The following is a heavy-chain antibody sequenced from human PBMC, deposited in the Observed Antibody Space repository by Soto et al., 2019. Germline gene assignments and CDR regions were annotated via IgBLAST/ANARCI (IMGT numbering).Heavy chain of an antibody. D-gene: IGHD3-3*01. J-gene: IGHJ4*02. Sequence: SETLSLTCTVSGGSISSSSYYWGWIRQPPGKGLEWIGSIYYSGSTYYNPSLKSRVTISVDTSKNQFSLKLSSVTAADTAVYYCARAAIFGVVTLRHYFDYWGQGTLVTVSS. CDR3: ARAAIFGVVTLRHYFDY. V-gene: IGHV4-39*01. CDR1: GGSISSSSYY. CDR2: IYYSGST.